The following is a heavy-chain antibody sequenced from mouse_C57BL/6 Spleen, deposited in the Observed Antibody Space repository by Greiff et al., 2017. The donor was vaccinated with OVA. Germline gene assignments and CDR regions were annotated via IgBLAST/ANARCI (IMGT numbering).Heavy chain of an antibody. V-gene: IGHV1-52*01. CDR1: GYTFTSYR. J-gene: IGHJ2*01. D-gene: IGHD2-1*01. CDR3: EREDYGNNGFDY. Sequence: QVQLQQPGAELARPGSSVKLSCKASGYTFTSYRMHWVKQRPIQGLEWIGNINPSGGETHYNQKFKDKATLTVDKSSSTAYMQLSSLTSEDSAVYDYEREDYGNNGFDYWGQGTTLTGSS. CDR2: INPSGGET.